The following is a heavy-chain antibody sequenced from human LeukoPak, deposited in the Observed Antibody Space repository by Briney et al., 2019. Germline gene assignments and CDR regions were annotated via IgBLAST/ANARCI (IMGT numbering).Heavy chain of an antibody. CDR3: AKGVRGVIRDAFDV. CDR2: TSGSSGIT. D-gene: IGHD3-10*01. Sequence: GGSLRLSCIASGFTFSNAWMTWVRQPPGKGLEWVSGTSGSSGITSYADSVKGRFTISRDNSKNMVYLQMNGLGAEDTAVYYCAKGVRGVIRDAFDVWGQGTMVTVSS. CDR1: GFTFSNAW. V-gene: IGHV3-23*01. J-gene: IGHJ3*01.